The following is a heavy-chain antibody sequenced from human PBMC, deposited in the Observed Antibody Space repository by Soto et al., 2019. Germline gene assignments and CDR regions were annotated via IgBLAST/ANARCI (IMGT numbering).Heavy chain of an antibody. D-gene: IGHD3-10*01. CDR2: ISYIGST. V-gene: IGHV4-30-4*01. J-gene: IGHJ4*02. CDR3: ARDYYASGSLFY. CDR1: GGSISSGDYY. Sequence: QVQLQESGPGLVKPSQTLSLTCTVSGGSISSGDYYWGWIRQPPGKGLEWLGYISYIGSTFYNPSLQSRVTMSVDTAKNQFSLKLSSVTAADTAVYYCARDYYASGSLFYWGQGTLVTVSS.